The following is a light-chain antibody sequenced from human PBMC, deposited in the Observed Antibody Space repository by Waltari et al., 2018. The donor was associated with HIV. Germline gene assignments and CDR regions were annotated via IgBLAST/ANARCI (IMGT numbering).Light chain of an antibody. J-gene: IGKJ3*01. CDR3: QKYKSAPFT. V-gene: IGKV1-27*01. CDR2: ATS. CDR1: QAINNY. Sequence: DIQMTQSPSSLSASVGDSVPITCRADQAINNYLAWYQQKPGRAPRLLIYATSTLQSGVPSRFSGSGSGTDFTLTISGLQPEDVATYYCQKYKSAPFTFGPGTKVDIK.